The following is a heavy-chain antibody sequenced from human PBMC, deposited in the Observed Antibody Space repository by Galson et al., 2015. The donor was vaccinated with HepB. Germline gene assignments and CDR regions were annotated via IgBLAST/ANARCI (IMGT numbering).Heavy chain of an antibody. V-gene: IGHV7-4-1*02. Sequence: SVKVSCKASGYTFTRYSLTWARQVPGQGLEWMGWINTNTENPTYAPGFTGRFVFSLDTSVSTAYLQITNLKNEDTAAYYCARTPYYGSGNYYNAWFDPWGQGTLVTVSS. CDR2: INTNTENP. J-gene: IGHJ5*02. CDR1: GYTFTRYS. CDR3: ARTPYYGSGNYYNAWFDP. D-gene: IGHD3-10*01.